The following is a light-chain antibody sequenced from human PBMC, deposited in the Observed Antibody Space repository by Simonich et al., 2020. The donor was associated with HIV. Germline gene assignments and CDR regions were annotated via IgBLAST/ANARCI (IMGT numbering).Light chain of an antibody. J-gene: IGKJ1*01. Sequence: EIVMTQSPATLSVSPGGRATLPCRASQSLSNSLAWYQQKPGQAPRLLIYGASTRATGIPARFSGSGSGTEFTLPISSLQSEDFAVYYCHQYHNWPRTFGQGTKVEIK. CDR2: GAS. V-gene: IGKV3-15*01. CDR3: HQYHNWPRT. CDR1: QSLSNS.